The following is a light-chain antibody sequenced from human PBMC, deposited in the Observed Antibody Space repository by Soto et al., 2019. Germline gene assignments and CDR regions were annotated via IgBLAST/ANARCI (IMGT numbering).Light chain of an antibody. Sequence: ALTQPASVSGSPGQSITISCAGTSSDVGGYTYVSWYQQHPGKAPKLMIYDVSNRPSGVSNRFSGSKSGNTASLTISGLQAEDEADYYCTSYTSSSTPYVFGGGTKLTVL. V-gene: IGLV2-14*01. CDR2: DVS. CDR1: SSDVGGYTY. J-gene: IGLJ1*01. CDR3: TSYTSSSTPYV.